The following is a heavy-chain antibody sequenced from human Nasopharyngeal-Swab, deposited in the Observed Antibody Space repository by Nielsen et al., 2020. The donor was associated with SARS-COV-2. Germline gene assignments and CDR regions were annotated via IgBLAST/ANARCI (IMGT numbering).Heavy chain of an antibody. Sequence: ASVKVSCKVSGYTLTELSMHWVRQAPGKGLEWMGGFDPEDGETIYAKKFQGRVTMTEDTSTDTAYMELSSLRSEDTAVYYCATSRSYCSSTSCKSDWFDPWGQGTLVTVSS. J-gene: IGHJ5*02. CDR3: ATSRSYCSSTSCKSDWFDP. CDR1: GYTLTELS. D-gene: IGHD2-2*01. CDR2: FDPEDGET. V-gene: IGHV1-24*01.